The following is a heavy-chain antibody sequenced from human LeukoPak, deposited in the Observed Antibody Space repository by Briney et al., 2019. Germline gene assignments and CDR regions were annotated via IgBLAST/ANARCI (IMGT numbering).Heavy chain of an antibody. J-gene: IGHJ4*02. Sequence: GGSLRLSRAASGFTFSSYSMNWVRQAPGKGLEWVSSISSSSSYIYYADSVKGRFTISRDNAKNSLYLQMNSLRAEDTAVYYCARDSSVTSHDYWGQGTLVTVSS. CDR2: ISSSSSYI. CDR3: ARDSSVTSHDY. V-gene: IGHV3-21*01. CDR1: GFTFSSYS. D-gene: IGHD5-18*01.